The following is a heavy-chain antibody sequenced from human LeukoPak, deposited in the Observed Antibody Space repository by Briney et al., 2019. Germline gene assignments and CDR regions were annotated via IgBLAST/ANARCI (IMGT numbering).Heavy chain of an antibody. CDR1: GFTFSSYA. Sequence: PGGSLRLSCAASGFTFSSYAMHWVRQAPGKGLEYVSAISSNGGSTYYASSVKGKFTISRDNSKNTLYLQMGSLRAEDMAVYYCARDNEIVGAHDAFDIWGQGTMVTVSS. CDR3: ARDNEIVGAHDAFDI. V-gene: IGHV3-64*01. CDR2: ISSNGGST. J-gene: IGHJ3*02. D-gene: IGHD1-26*01.